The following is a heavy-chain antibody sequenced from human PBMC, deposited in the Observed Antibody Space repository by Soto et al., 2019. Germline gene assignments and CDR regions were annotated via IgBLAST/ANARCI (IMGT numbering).Heavy chain of an antibody. V-gene: IGHV3-23*01. J-gene: IGHJ4*02. CDR3: AEGAIEYSAAVDN. CDR1: GFSFSSYA. CDR2: ISARGGSL. D-gene: IGHD5-12*01. Sequence: EVQLLESGGGLVPPGGSLRLSCAASGFSFSSYAMVWVRQAPGKGLEWVSVISARGGSLYFADPVKGRFTISRDNSKNVLSLEMNSLRAEDTATYFCAEGAIEYSAAVDNWGQGTMVVVSS.